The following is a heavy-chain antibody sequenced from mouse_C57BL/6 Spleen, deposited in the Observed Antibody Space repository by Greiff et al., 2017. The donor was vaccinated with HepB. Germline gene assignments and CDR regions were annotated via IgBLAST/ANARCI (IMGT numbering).Heavy chain of an antibody. Sequence: QVQLQQSGPELVKPGASVKISCKASGYAFSSSWMNWVKQRPGKGLEWIGRIYPGDGDTNYNGKFKGKATLTAEKSSSTAYMQLSSLKSEDSAVYWCARGPYYGRSYGWFAYWGQGTLVTVSA. J-gene: IGHJ3*01. V-gene: IGHV1-82*01. CDR3: ARGPYYGRSYGWFAY. CDR2: IYPGDGDT. D-gene: IGHD1-1*01. CDR1: GYAFSSSW.